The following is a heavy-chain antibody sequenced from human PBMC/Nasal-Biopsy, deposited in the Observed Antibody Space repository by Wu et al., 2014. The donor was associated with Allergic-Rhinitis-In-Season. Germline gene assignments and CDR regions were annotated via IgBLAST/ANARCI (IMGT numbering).Heavy chain of an antibody. D-gene: IGHD3-10*01. CDR1: SDSISSSSYF. CDR3: AKEPASGSYGDY. J-gene: IGHJ4*02. V-gene: IGHV4-39*07. CDR2: IYYSGST. Sequence: TLSLTCTVSSDSISSSSYFWGWIRQPPGKGLEWIGSIYYSGSTYYNPSLKSRVTISVDTSKNQFSLKLSSVTAADTAVYYCAKEPASGSYGDYWGQGTLVTVLS.